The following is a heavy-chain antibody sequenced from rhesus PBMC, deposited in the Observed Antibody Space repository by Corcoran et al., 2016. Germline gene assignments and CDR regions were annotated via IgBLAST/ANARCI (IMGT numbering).Heavy chain of an antibody. CDR3: ATLPGWSNWYGLDS. Sequence: EVQLVESGGGLVHPGGSLRLSCVASGFTFSSYGMHWGRQAPGKWLKWVAVISYVGSKKYYADSVNDRFTISRDNSKNMLYLQMNNLKLEDTAVYYCATLPGWSNWYGLDSWGQGVVVTVSS. V-gene: IGHV3-54*02. J-gene: IGHJ6*01. CDR1: GFTFSSYG. CDR2: ISYVGSKK. D-gene: IGHD6S26*01.